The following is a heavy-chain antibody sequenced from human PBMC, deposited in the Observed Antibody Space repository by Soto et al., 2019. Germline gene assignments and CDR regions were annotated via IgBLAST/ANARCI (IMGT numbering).Heavy chain of an antibody. D-gene: IGHD1-26*01. V-gene: IGHV3-48*03. CDR3: ARDPGWEWAFDI. J-gene: IGHJ3*02. Sequence: GALRLSCAASGFTFSSYEMNWVRQAQGKGLEWVSYISSSGSTIYYADSVKGRFTISRDNAKNSLYLQMNSLRAEDTAVYYCARDPGWEWAFDIWGQGTMATVSS. CDR2: ISSSGSTI. CDR1: GFTFSSYE.